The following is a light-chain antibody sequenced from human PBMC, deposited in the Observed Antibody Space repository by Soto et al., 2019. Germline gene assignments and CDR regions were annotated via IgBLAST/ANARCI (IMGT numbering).Light chain of an antibody. V-gene: IGKV3-15*01. CDR3: QQYNYQGT. CDR2: GAS. J-gene: IGKJ1*01. Sequence: ETVMTQSPATLSVSPGERATLFCRASQSISTSLAWYQQKPGQAPRLLIYGASTRATGIQARFSGSGSGTEFTLAINSLQSEDFAVYYCQQYNYQGTFGQGTKVEIK. CDR1: QSISTS.